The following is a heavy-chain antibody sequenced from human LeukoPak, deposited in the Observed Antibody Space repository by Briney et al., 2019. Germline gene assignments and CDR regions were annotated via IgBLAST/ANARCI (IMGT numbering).Heavy chain of an antibody. D-gene: IGHD1-26*01. V-gene: IGHV3-23*01. CDR2: ISGGGGDI. Sequence: GGSLRLSCAASGFNFSTYAMSWVRQAPGKGLEWVSAISGGGGDIYYADSVKGRFTISRDNSKNTLYLQMNSLRAEDTAVYYCARSYVGADRYFDYWGQGTLVTVSS. J-gene: IGHJ4*02. CDR1: GFNFSTYA. CDR3: ARSYVGADRYFDY.